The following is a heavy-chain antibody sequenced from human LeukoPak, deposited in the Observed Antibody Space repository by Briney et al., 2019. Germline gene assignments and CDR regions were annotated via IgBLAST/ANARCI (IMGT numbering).Heavy chain of an antibody. CDR1: GGTFSSYA. CDR3: AILLGSATSPYAFDI. J-gene: IGHJ3*02. D-gene: IGHD2-15*01. V-gene: IGHV1-69*06. CDR2: IIPIFGTA. Sequence: SVKVSCKASGGTFSSYAISWVRQAPGQGLEWMGGIIPIFGTANYAQKFQGRVTITADKSTSTAYMELRSLRSDDTAVYYCAILLGSATSPYAFDIWGQGTMVTVSS.